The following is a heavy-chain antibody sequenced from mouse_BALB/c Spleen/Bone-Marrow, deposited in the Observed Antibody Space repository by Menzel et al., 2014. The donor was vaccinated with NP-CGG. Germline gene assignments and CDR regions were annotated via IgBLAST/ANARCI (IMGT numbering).Heavy chain of an antibody. J-gene: IGHJ4*01. V-gene: IGHV14-4*02. CDR2: IDPENGDT. CDR3: NGNYYAMDY. CDR1: GFNIKDYH. Sequence: EVQLQQSGAELVRSGASVKLSCTASGFNIKDYHMHWVKQRPEQGLEWIGWIDPENGDTEYAPKFQGKATMTADTSSNTAYLQLSSLTSEDTAVYYCNGNYYAMDYWCQGTSVTVSS. D-gene: IGHD2-1*01.